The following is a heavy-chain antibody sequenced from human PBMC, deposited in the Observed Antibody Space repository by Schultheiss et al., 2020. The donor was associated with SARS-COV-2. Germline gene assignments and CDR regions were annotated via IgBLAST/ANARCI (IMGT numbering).Heavy chain of an antibody. CDR2: INPNSGGT. J-gene: IGHJ5*02. V-gene: IGHV1-18*01. CDR3: ARVPLHNPGDYVYNWFDP. D-gene: IGHD4-17*01. CDR1: GYTFTSYG. Sequence: ASVKVSCKASGYTFTSYGISWVRQAPGQGLEWMGWINPNSGGTNYAQKFQGRVTMTTDTSTSTAYMELRSLRSDDTAVYYCARVPLHNPGDYVYNWFDPWGQGTLVTVSS.